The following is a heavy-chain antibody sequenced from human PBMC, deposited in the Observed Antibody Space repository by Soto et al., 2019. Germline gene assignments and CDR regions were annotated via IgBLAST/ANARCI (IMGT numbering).Heavy chain of an antibody. CDR1: GFTFSNDG. D-gene: IGHD3-16*02. Sequence: QVQLVESGGGVVQPGRSLRLSCAASGFTFSNDGMHWVRQAPGKGLEWVAVISYDGSRKYYEDSVGGRFTISRDNSKNTLYPEMNSLRPEDTAVYYCTKEAMDRGVIGDYWGQGTLVTVSS. V-gene: IGHV3-30*18. CDR3: TKEAMDRGVIGDY. CDR2: ISYDGSRK. J-gene: IGHJ4*02.